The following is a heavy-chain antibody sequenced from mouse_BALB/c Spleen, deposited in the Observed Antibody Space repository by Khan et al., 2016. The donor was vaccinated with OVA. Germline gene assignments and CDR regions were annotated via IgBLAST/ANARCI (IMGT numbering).Heavy chain of an antibody. CDR1: GFSLSNYG. V-gene: IGHV2-9*02. Sequence: VQLQESGPGLVVPSQSLSITCTVSGFSLSNYGIHWVRQPPGKGLEWLGVIWTGGITNYNSALMSRLIISKDNSKSQVFLKMNRLQTDDTAIYYCARSYDYDVGGFAYWGQGTLVTVSA. J-gene: IGHJ3*01. CDR2: IWTGGIT. D-gene: IGHD2-4*01. CDR3: ARSYDYDVGGFAY.